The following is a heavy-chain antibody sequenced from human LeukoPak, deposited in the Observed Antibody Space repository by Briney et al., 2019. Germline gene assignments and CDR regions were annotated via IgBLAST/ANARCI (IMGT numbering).Heavy chain of an antibody. D-gene: IGHD6-13*01. CDR3: ASARGYSSSWYDY. CDR1: GITFSTYA. CDR2: IKQDGSEK. J-gene: IGHJ4*02. Sequence: GGSLRLSCAASGITFSTYAMNWVRQAPGKGLEWVANIKQDGSEKYYVDSVKGRFTISRDNAKNSLYLQMNSLRAEDTAVYYCASARGYSSSWYDYWGQGTLVTVSS. V-gene: IGHV3-7*01.